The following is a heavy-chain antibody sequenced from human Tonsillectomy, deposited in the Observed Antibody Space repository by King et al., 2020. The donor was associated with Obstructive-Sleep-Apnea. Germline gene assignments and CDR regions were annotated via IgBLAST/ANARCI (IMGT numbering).Heavy chain of an antibody. CDR2: ISYYGSNK. V-gene: IGHV3-30*04. CDR3: ASYPGYYDSSGYYGDAFDI. D-gene: IGHD3-22*01. CDR1: GFTFSSYA. Sequence: VQLVESGGGVVQPGRSLRLSCAASGFTFSSYAMHWVRQAPGKGLEWVAVISYYGSNKYYADSGKGRFTISRDNSKNTLYLQMNSLRAEDTAVYYCASYPGYYDSSGYYGDAFDIWGQGTMVTVSS. J-gene: IGHJ3*02.